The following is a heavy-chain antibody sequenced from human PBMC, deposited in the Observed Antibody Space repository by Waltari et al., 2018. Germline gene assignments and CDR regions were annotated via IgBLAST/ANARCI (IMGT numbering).Heavy chain of an antibody. D-gene: IGHD3-3*01. CDR2: IGNTYYGSS. CDR1: GGSVTTVGSY. CDR3: ARYDFWSDRNWFDP. V-gene: IGHV4-39*01. J-gene: IGHJ5*02. Sequence: QLHLQESGPGLVKSWETLSLTCTVSGGSVTTVGSYWGWIRQAPGKGLEWIGSIGNTYYGSSAYNTSVKSRVSMFVGKSKDQFFLKLTSVTAADMAVYSCARYDFWSDRNWFDPWGQGTLVTVSS.